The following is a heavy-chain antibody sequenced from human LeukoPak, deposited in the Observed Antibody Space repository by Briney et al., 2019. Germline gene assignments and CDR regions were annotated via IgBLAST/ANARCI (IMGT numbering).Heavy chain of an antibody. CDR2: ISYDGSNK. Sequence: GRSLRLSCAASGFTFSSYGMHWVRQAPGKGLEWVAVISYDGSNKYYADSVKGRFTISRDNSKNTLFLQMNSLRAEDTAVYYCAKDWGLLEYWGQGTLVTVSS. D-gene: IGHD3-16*01. V-gene: IGHV3-30*18. J-gene: IGHJ4*02. CDR1: GFTFSSYG. CDR3: AKDWGLLEY.